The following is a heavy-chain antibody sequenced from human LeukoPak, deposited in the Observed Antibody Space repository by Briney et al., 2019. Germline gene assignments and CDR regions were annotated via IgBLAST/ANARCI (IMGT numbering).Heavy chain of an antibody. J-gene: IGHJ3*02. Sequence: SETLSLTCIMSGASINTYHWSWIRQSAGKGLEWIGRFYATEGTHYNPSLSSRATLSIDTSKNHFSLKLSSVTAADTAVYYCARSAHSGLDIWGQGTMVTVSS. CDR2: FYATEGT. CDR1: GASINTYH. D-gene: IGHD5-12*01. V-gene: IGHV4-4*07. CDR3: ARSAHSGLDI.